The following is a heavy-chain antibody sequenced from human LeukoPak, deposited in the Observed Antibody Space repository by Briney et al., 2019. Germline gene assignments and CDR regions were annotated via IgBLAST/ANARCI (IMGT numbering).Heavy chain of an antibody. J-gene: IGHJ4*02. CDR1: GFTFSSYA. CDR2: ISGSGGST. Sequence: GGSLRLSCAASGFTFSSYAMSWVRQAPGKGLEWVSAISGSGGSTYYADSVKGRFTISRDNSKNTLYLRMNSLRAEDTAVYYCAKTSGSFNVYYFDYWGQGTLVTVSS. V-gene: IGHV3-23*01. CDR3: AKTSGSFNVYYFDY. D-gene: IGHD1-26*01.